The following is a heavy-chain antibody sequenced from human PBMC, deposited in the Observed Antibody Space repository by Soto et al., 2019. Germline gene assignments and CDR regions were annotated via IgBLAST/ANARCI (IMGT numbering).Heavy chain of an antibody. CDR2: INHSGST. D-gene: IGHD3-22*01. CDR1: GGSFSGYY. Sequence: SETLSLTFAVYGGSFSGYYWSWIRQPPGKGLEWIGEINHSGSTNYNPSLKSRVTISVDTSKNQFSLKLSSVTAADTAVYYCARGLISGYYLYDAFDIWGQGTMVTVSS. J-gene: IGHJ3*02. V-gene: IGHV4-34*01. CDR3: ARGLISGYYLYDAFDI.